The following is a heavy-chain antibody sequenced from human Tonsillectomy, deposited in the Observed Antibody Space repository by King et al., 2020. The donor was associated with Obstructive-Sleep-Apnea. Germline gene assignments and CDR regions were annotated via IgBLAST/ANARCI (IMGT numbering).Heavy chain of an antibody. Sequence: VQLQQWGAGLLKPSETLSLTCAVYGGSFSAYYWSWFRQPPGKGLEWIGEINHSGSTNYNPSFKSRVTISVDTSENQFSLRLSSVTAADTAVYYCASPKSSGNYYYGMDVWGQGTTVTVSS. D-gene: IGHD3-10*01. CDR3: ASPKSSGNYYYGMDV. CDR1: GGSFSAYY. J-gene: IGHJ6*02. V-gene: IGHV4-34*01. CDR2: INHSGST.